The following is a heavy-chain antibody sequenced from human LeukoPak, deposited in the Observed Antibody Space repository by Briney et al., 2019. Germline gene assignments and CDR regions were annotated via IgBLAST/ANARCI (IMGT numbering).Heavy chain of an antibody. CDR2: INSDGSST. D-gene: IGHD6-19*01. CDR1: GFTFSSYA. Sequence: GRSLRLSCAASGFTFSSYAMHWVRQAPGKGLVWVSRINSDGSSTSYADSVKGRFTISRDNAKNTLYLQMNSLRAEDTAVYYCARGRSIAVASAWGQGTMVTVSS. V-gene: IGHV3-74*01. CDR3: ARGRSIAVASA. J-gene: IGHJ3*01.